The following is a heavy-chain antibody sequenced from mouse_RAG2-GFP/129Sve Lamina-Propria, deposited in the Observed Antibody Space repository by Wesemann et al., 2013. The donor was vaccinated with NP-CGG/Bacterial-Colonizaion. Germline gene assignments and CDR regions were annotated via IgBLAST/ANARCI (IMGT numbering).Heavy chain of an antibody. CDR3: ARSDYGNFHWYFDV. D-gene: IGHD2-1*01. CDR1: GYTFTSYW. Sequence: QVQLQQPGAELVKPGASVKLSCKASGYTFTSYWMHWVKQRPGQGLEWIGMIHPNSGSTNYNEKFKSKATLTVDKSSSTAYMQLSSLTSEDSAVYYCARSDYGNFHWYFDVWGTGTTVTVSS. V-gene: IGHV1-64*01. CDR2: IHPNSGST. J-gene: IGHJ1*03.